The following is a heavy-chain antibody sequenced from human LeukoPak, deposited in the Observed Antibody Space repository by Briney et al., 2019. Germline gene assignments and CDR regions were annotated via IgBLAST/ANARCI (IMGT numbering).Heavy chain of an antibody. J-gene: IGHJ3*02. Sequence: SETLSLTCAVSGGSISSSNWWSWVRQPPGKGLEWIGEIYHSGSTNFSPSLKSRVTISVDKSKNQFSLKLSSVTAADTAVYYCARTKYYDILTGYYKVGDSDAFDIWGQGTMVTVSS. V-gene: IGHV4-4*02. D-gene: IGHD3-9*01. CDR3: ARTKYYDILTGYYKVGDSDAFDI. CDR2: IYHSGST. CDR1: GGSISSSNW.